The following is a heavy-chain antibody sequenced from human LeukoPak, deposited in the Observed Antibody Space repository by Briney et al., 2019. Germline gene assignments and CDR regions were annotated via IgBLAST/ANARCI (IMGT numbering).Heavy chain of an antibody. D-gene: IGHD2-8*01. CDR2: IYTSGST. Sequence: PAETLSLTCTVPGGSISSYYWSWIRQPAGKGLEWIGRIYTSGSTNYNPSLKSRVTISVDKSKNQFSLKLSSVPAADTAVYYCAGGPMTPDTLTLMGGFDYWGQGIPVTVSS. J-gene: IGHJ4*02. CDR1: GGSISSYY. CDR3: AGGPMTPDTLTLMGGFDY. V-gene: IGHV4-4*07.